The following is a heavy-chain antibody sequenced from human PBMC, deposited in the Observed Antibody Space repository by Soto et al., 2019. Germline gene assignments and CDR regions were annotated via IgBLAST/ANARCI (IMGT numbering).Heavy chain of an antibody. Sequence: EVQLLESGGGLVQPGGSLRLACAASGFTFSSYAMSWVRQAPGKGLEWVSAISGSGGSTYYADSVNGRFTISRDNSKNTLYLQRNRLRAEDTAVYYCAKDRGSRWYLDAFDIWSQGTMVTVSS. CDR1: GFTFSSYA. V-gene: IGHV3-23*01. CDR3: AKDRGSRWYLDAFDI. J-gene: IGHJ3*02. D-gene: IGHD6-13*01. CDR2: ISGSGGST.